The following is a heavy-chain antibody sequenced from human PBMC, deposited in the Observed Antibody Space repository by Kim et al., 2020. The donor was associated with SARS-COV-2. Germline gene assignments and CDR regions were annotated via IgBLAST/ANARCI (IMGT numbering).Heavy chain of an antibody. Sequence: GGSLRLSCAASGFTFSSYAMSWVRQAPGKGLEWVSAISGIGGSTYYADSVKGRFTISRDNSKNTLYLQMISLRAEDTAVYYCATGRITMIVVVILSVGYGMDVWGQGTTFTVSS. J-gene: IGHJ6*01. CDR1: GFTFSSYA. V-gene: IGHV3-23*01. CDR3: ATGRITMIVVVILSVGYGMDV. CDR2: ISGIGGST. D-gene: IGHD3-22*01.